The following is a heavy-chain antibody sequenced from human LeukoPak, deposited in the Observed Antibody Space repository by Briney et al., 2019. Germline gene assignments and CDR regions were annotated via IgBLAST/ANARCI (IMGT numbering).Heavy chain of an antibody. CDR1: GGSISSYY. CDR2: IYYSGST. CDR3: ARRREILWFGELSGTFDY. D-gene: IGHD3-10*01. V-gene: IGHV4-59*01. J-gene: IGHJ4*02. Sequence: SETLSLTCTVSGGSISSYYWSWIRQPPGKGLEWIGYIYYSGSTNYNPSLKSRVTISVDTSKNQFSLKLSSVNAADTAVYYCARRREILWFGELSGTFDYWGQGTLVTVSS.